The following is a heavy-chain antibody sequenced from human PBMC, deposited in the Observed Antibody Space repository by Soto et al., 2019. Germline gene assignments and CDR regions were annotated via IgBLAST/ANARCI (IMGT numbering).Heavy chain of an antibody. CDR2: IYYSGST. V-gene: IGHV4-59*01. D-gene: IGHD6-13*01. Sequence: PSETLSLTCTVSGGSISSYYWSWIRQPPGKGLEWIGYIYYSGSTNYNPSLKSRVTISVDTSKNQFSLKLSSVTAADTAVYYCARGFELAAAGTYYYYYYGMDVWGQGTTVTVSS. CDR3: ARGFELAAAGTYYYYYYGMDV. J-gene: IGHJ6*02. CDR1: GGSISSYY.